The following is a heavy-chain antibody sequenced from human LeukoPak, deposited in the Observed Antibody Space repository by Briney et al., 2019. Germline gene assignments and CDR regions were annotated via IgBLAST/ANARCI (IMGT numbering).Heavy chain of an antibody. CDR2: IKNRGST. CDR1: GGSFSGYY. J-gene: IGHJ4*02. CDR3: ARGFTMVRGAYGY. Sequence: SPTLSLTWAVYGGSFSGYYWRSTSQHPGKGLEWHGEIKNRGSTSYKPSVKGRVTISVDTSKNQLYLKLSSVTAADTAVYYCARGFTMVRGAYGYWGQGTLVTVSS. V-gene: IGHV4-34*01. D-gene: IGHD3-10*01.